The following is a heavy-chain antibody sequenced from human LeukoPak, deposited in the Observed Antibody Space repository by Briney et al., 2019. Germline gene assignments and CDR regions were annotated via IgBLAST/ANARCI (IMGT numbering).Heavy chain of an antibody. D-gene: IGHD5-18*01. CDR3: ARPSPYTVMDY. CDR1: GFTFRNCG. J-gene: IGHJ4*02. V-gene: IGHV3-33*01. Sequence: GRSLRLSCAASGFTFRNCGMHWVRQAPGKGLEWVAIIWYDGTKTYYADSVKGRFTISRDNSKNTLYLQMNSLRAEDTAVYYCARPSPYTVMDYWGQGTLVTVSS. CDR2: IWYDGTKT.